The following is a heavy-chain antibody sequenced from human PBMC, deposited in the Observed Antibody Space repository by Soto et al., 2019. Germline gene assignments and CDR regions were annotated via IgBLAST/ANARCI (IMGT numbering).Heavy chain of an antibody. CDR3: AKGFIVPSPADWFDP. J-gene: IGHJ5*02. V-gene: IGHV3-23*01. D-gene: IGHD2-8*01. Sequence: PGGSLRLSCAASGFTFSSYAMSWVRQAPGKGQEWVSAISGSGGSTYYADSVKGRFTISRDNSKNTLYLQMNSLRAEDTAVYYCAKGFIVPSPADWFDPWGQGTLVTVSS. CDR1: GFTFSSYA. CDR2: ISGSGGST.